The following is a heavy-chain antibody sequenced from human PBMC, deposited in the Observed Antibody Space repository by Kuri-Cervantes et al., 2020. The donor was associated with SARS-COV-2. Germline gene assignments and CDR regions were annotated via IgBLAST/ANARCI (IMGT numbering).Heavy chain of an antibody. V-gene: IGHV3-23*01. Sequence: GESLKISCAASGFTFSSYAMSWVRQAPGKGLEWVSAISGSGGSTYYADSVKGRFTISRDNSKNALYLQMNSLRAEDTAVYYCAKDPTYYDFWSGPITFYWYFDLWCRGTLVTVSS. CDR3: AKDPTYYDFWSGPITFYWYFDL. CDR2: ISGSGGST. D-gene: IGHD3-3*01. CDR1: GFTFSSYA. J-gene: IGHJ2*01.